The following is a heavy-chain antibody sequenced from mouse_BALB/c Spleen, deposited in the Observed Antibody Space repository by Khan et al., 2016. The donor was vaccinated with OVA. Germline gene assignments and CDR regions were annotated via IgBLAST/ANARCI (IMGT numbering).Heavy chain of an antibody. J-gene: IGHJ3*01. CDR2: ISYSGST. CDR1: GYSITSDYA. V-gene: IGHV3-2*02. CDR3: ARWFPY. Sequence: EVKLLESGPGLVKPSQSLSLTCTVTGYSITSDYAWNWIRQFPGNKLEWMGYISYSGSTTYNPSLKSRISITRDTSKNQFFLQLNSVTTEEKATYYCARWFPYWGQGTLVTVSA.